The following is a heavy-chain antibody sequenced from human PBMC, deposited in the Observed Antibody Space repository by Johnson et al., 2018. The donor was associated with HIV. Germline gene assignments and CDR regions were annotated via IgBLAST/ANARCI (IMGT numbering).Heavy chain of an antibody. CDR3: ATGSLVVVGADGLLQLHDTFDI. D-gene: IGHD2-15*01. CDR2: IYADGST. Sequence: VQLVESGGGVVRPGGSLRLSCAASGFTVGSNSMTWVRQAPGKGLEWVSLIYADGSTFYADSVKGRFTISRDNANNTLYVQMSGLRGDDSAVYYCATGSLVVVGADGLLQLHDTFDIWGRGTKVTVSS. J-gene: IGHJ3*02. CDR1: GFTVGSNS. V-gene: IGHV3-53*01.